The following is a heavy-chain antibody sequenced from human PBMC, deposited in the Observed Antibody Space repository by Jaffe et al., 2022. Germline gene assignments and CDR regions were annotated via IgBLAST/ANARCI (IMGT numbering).Heavy chain of an antibody. CDR2: INRDGSSI. J-gene: IGHJ6*03. CDR1: GFTFSSYW. CDR3: ARAIVGRIGLSRYYYYYMDV. D-gene: IGHD5-12*01. Sequence: EVQVVESGGGLVQPGGSLRLSCAASGFTFSSYWMHWVRQVPGKGLVWVSRINRDGSSISYADSAKGRFTISRDNAKNTLYLQMNGLSAEDTAVYYCARAIVGRIGLSRYYYYYMDVWGKGTTVTVSS. V-gene: IGHV3-74*01.